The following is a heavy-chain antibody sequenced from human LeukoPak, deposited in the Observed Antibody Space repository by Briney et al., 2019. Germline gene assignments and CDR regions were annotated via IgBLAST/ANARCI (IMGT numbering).Heavy chain of an antibody. CDR3: ARDRGSYFDY. CDR1: EFTFNSYG. V-gene: IGHV3-33*01. D-gene: IGHD3-16*01. J-gene: IGHJ4*02. CDR2: IWYDGTNK. Sequence: GGSLRLSCAASEFTFNSYGVHWVRQAPGKGLEWVAFIWYDGTNKYYADSVKGRFTISRDNSKNTLYLQMNSLRAEDTAVYYCARDRGSYFDYWGQGIVVTVSS.